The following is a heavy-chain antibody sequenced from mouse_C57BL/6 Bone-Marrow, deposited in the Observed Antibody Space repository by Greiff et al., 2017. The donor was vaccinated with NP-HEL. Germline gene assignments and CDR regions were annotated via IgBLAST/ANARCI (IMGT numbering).Heavy chain of an antibody. D-gene: IGHD5-2*01. CDR1: GYTFTSYW. CDR3: AREYRYYFDY. Sequence: QVQLQQPGAELVMPGASVKLSCKASGYTFTSYWMHWVKQRPGQGLEWIGEIDPSDSYTNYNQKFKGKSTFTVDKSSSTDYMQLSSLTSEDSAVYYCAREYRYYFDYWGQGTTLTVSA. J-gene: IGHJ2*01. V-gene: IGHV1-69*01. CDR2: IDPSDSYT.